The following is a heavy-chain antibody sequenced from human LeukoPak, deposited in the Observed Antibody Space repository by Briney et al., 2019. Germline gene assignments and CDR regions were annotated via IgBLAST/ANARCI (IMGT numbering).Heavy chain of an antibody. V-gene: IGHV4-34*01. CDR2: INHSGNT. CDR3: ARGLRFIQGPGYYYMDV. Sequence: SETLSLTCAVHGGSFNAYYWTWIRQTPGKGLEWIGEINHSGNTNYNPSLESRVTVSADTSKNQFSLNLGSVTAADTAIYYCARGLRFIQGPGYYYMDVWGKGTTVTVSS. CDR1: GGSFNAYY. J-gene: IGHJ6*03. D-gene: IGHD3-16*02.